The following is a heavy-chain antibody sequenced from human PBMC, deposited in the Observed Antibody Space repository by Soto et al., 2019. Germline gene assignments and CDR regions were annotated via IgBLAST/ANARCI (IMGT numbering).Heavy chain of an antibody. CDR1: GGSLSGYY. Sequence: QVQLQQWGAGLLKPSETLSLNCAVNGGSLSGYYWSWIRQPPGKGLEWIGEIKDGGRTNYSPSLKSRATISSDTSNNQFSLRLYSVTAADTCVYYCARGQEGVVATHWDQRTLVTVSS. V-gene: IGHV4-34*01. CDR2: IKDGGRT. J-gene: IGHJ4*02. CDR3: ARGQEGVVATH. D-gene: IGHD5-12*01.